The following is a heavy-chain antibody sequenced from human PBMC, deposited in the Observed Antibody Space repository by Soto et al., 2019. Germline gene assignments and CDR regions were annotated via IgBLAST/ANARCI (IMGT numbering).Heavy chain of an antibody. CDR3: ARDPISVTTWYFDL. CDR1: GFTFSSYS. Sequence: EVQLVESGGGLVKPGGSLRLSCAASGFTFSSYSMNWVRQAPGKGLEWVSSISSSSSYIYYADSVKGRFTISRDNAKNSLYLQMNSLRAEDTAVYYCARDPISVTTWYFDLWGRGTLVTFSS. D-gene: IGHD4-17*01. CDR2: ISSSSSYI. J-gene: IGHJ2*01. V-gene: IGHV3-21*01.